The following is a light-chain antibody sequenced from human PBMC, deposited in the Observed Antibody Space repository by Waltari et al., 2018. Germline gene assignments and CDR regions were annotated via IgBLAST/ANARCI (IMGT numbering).Light chain of an antibody. V-gene: IGKV3-15*01. CDR1: QSVSSN. CDR2: GAS. Sequence: EIVMTQSPATLSVSPGERATLSCRASQSVSSNLAWYQQKPGQAPRLLIYGASTRATGIPAGLSGSGSATEFTLTISSLQSEDFAVYYCQQYKNWPWTFGLGTKVEIK. J-gene: IGKJ1*01. CDR3: QQYKNWPWT.